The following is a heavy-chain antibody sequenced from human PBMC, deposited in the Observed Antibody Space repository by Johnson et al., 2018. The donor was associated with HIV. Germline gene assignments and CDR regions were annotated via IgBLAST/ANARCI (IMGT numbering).Heavy chain of an antibody. D-gene: IGHD5-24*01. CDR3: AREALDGPGDDAFDI. V-gene: IGHV3-30*04. Sequence: QVQLVESGGGVVQPGRSLRLSCAASGFTFSSYAMHWVRQAPGKGLEWVAVISYDGSNKYYADSVKGRFTISRDNAKNSLYLQMNSLRAEDTAVYYCAREALDGPGDDAFDIWGQGTMVTVSS. CDR2: ISYDGSNK. CDR1: GFTFSSYA. J-gene: IGHJ3*02.